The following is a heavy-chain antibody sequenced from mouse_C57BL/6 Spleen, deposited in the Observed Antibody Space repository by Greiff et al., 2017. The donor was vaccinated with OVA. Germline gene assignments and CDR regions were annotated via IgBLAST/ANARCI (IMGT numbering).Heavy chain of an antibody. CDR2: IYPRSGNT. CDR3: ARRGEGFHFDY. J-gene: IGHJ2*01. Sequence: QLKQSGAELARPGASVKLSCKASGYTFTSYGISWVKQRTGQGLEWIGEIYPRSGNTYYNEKFKGKATLTADKSSSTAYMELRSLTSEDSAVYFCARRGEGFHFDYWGQGTTLTVSS. V-gene: IGHV1-81*01. D-gene: IGHD3-3*01. CDR1: GYTFTSYG.